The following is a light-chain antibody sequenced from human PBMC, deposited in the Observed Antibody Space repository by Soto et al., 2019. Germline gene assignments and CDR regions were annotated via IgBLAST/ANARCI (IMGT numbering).Light chain of an antibody. Sequence: QLVLTQSSSASASLGSSVKRTCTLSSGHSSYIIAWHQQQPGKAPRYLMKLEGSGSYNKGSGVPDRFSGSSSWADRYLTISNLQFEDEADYYCETWDSNTHTVFGGGTKLTVL. CDR1: SGHSSYI. CDR2: LEGSGSY. CDR3: ETWDSNTHTV. V-gene: IGLV4-60*02. J-gene: IGLJ3*02.